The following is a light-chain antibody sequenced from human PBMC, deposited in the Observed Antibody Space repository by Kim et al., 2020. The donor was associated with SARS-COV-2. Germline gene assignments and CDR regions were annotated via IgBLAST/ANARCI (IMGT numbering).Light chain of an antibody. V-gene: IGKV3-20*01. J-gene: IGKJ4*01. CDR1: QSITSNY. CDR3: QQYGGSAR. CDR2: GAS. Sequence: LSPGERATRSCRASQSITSNYLAWYQQKPGQTPRLLIDGASSRATGIPDRFSGSGSGTDFTLTISRLEPEDFAVYYCQQYGGSARFGGGTKVDIK.